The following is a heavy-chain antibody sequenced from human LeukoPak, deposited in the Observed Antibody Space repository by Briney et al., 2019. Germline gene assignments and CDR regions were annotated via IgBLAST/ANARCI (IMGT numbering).Heavy chain of an antibody. V-gene: IGHV3-48*01. J-gene: IGHJ3*02. CDR3: ARVPEYSSSSGAFDI. Sequence: PGGSLRLSCAASGFTFSSYSMNWVRQAPGKGLEWVSYISSSSSTIYYADSVKGRFTISRDNAKNSLYLQMNSLRAEDTAVYYCARVPEYSSSSGAFDIWGQGTMVTVSS. CDR1: GFTFSSYS. D-gene: IGHD6-6*01. CDR2: ISSSSSTI.